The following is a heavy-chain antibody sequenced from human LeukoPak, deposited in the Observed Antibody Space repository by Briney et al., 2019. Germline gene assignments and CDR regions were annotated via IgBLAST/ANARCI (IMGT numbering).Heavy chain of an antibody. CDR2: ISSSSSYI. J-gene: IGHJ6*03. Sequence: PGGSLRLSRAASGFTFSSYSMNWVRQAPGKGLEWVSSISSSSSYIYYADSVKGRFTISRDNAKNSLYLQMNSLRAEDTAVYYCAREEAYYYYMDVWGKGTTVTVSS. CDR1: GFTFSSYS. CDR3: AREEAYYYYMDV. V-gene: IGHV3-21*01.